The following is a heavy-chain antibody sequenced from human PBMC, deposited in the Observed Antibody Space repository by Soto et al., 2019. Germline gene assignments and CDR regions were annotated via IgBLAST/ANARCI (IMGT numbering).Heavy chain of an antibody. CDR2: IWYDGSNK. J-gene: IGHJ4*02. CDR3: GRERIAVAGTRSFDY. Sequence: QVQLVESGGGVVQPGRSLRLSCAASGFTFSSYVMHWVRQAPGKGLEWVALIWYDGSNKYYTDSVKGRFTISRDNSKNTVYLQMNSLRVEDTAVYYCGRERIAVAGTRSFDYWGQGTLVTVSS. D-gene: IGHD6-19*01. CDR1: GFTFSSYV. V-gene: IGHV3-33*01.